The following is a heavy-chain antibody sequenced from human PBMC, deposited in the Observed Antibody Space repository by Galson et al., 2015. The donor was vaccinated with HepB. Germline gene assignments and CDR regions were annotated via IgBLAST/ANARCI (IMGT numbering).Heavy chain of an antibody. Sequence: ETLSLTCSVSGGPIRVDYWSWVRQPPGKGLEWIGTMYHSGKTNYNPSLKSRLSTSLITSENQFSLRLKSVTAADTAVYFCVAEGSSGIDDFWGQGILVTVSS. CDR1: GGPIRVDY. D-gene: IGHD6-13*01. J-gene: IGHJ4*02. V-gene: IGHV4-59*01. CDR3: VAEGSSGIDDF. CDR2: MYHSGKT.